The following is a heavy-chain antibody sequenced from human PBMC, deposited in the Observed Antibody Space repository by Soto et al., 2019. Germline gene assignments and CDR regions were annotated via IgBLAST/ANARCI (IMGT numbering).Heavy chain of an antibody. J-gene: IGHJ4*02. V-gene: IGHV1-18*01. Sequence: QVPLVQSGIEVKLPGASVRVSCQASGYTFTVFGITWVRQVPGQGLEWMGWANPKNGDTIYGQKFQGRVTVTTDTSTNIAYMELRTLRSDDTAVYYCAREYCSGGRCYGPDYWGQGTLVTVSS. CDR3: AREYCSGGRCYGPDY. D-gene: IGHD2-15*01. CDR2: ANPKNGDT. CDR1: GYTFTVFG.